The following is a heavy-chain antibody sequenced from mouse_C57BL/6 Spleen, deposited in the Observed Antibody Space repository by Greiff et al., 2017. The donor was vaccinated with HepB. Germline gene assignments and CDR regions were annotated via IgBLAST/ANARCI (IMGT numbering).Heavy chain of an antibody. CDR2: IYPGDGDT. D-gene: IGHD2-4*01. V-gene: IGHV1-82*01. CDR1: GYAFSSSW. CDR3: ARHPSIYYDYDGYFDY. Sequence: VKLMESGPELVKPGASVKISCKASGYAFSSSWMNWVKQRPGKGLEWIGRIYPGDGDTNYNGKFKGKATLTADKSSSTAYMQLSSLTSEDSAVYFCARHPSIYYDYDGYFDYWGQGTTLTVSS. J-gene: IGHJ2*01.